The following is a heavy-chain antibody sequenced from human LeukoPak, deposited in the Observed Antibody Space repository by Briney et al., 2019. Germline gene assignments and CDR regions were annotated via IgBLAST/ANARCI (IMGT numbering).Heavy chain of an antibody. CDR1: GFTFDDYA. CDR2: ISGDGGST. CDR3: ARAIEMATYAFDI. J-gene: IGHJ3*02. V-gene: IGHV3-43*02. D-gene: IGHD5-24*01. Sequence: GGSLRLSCAASGFTFDDYAMHWVRQAPGKGLEWVSLISGDGGSTYYADSVKGRFTISRDNSKNSLYLQMNSLRSEDTAVYYCARAIEMATYAFDIWGQGTMVTVSS.